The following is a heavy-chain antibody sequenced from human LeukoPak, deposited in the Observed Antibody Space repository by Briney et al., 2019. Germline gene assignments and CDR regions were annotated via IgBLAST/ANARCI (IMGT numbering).Heavy chain of an antibody. CDR2: IYYSGST. V-gene: IGHV4-59*08. CDR1: GGSISSYY. J-gene: IGHJ5*02. CDR3: ARASYYYGSGSYWFDP. Sequence: SETLSLTCTVSGGSISSYYWSWIRRPPGKGLEWIGYIYYSGSTNYNPSLKSRVTISVDTSKNQFSLKLSSVTAADTAVYYCARASYYYGSGSYWFDPWGQGTLVTVSS. D-gene: IGHD3-10*01.